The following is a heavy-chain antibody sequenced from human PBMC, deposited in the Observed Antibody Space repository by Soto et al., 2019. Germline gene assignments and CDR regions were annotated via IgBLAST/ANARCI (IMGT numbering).Heavy chain of an antibody. D-gene: IGHD2-15*01. J-gene: IGHJ4*02. V-gene: IGHV3-9*01. CDR3: AKGGPDAFCGGGRCYFDS. CDR2: ISWNGIII. CDR1: GFTFDEYA. Sequence: EVQLVESGGGLVQPGRSLRVSCAASGFTFDEYAMHWVRRVPGKGLEWVSSISWNGIIIGYAGSVKGRFTISRDNAKNSLYLQMNSLRPEDTALYFCAKGGPDAFCGGGRCYFDSWGQGTLVTVSS.